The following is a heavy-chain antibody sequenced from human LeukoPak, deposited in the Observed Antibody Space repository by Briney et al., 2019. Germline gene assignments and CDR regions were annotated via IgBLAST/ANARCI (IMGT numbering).Heavy chain of an antibody. Sequence: ASVKVSCKASGYTFTGYYMHWVRQAPGQGLEWMGWIDPNSGGTNYAQKFQGRVTMTRDTSISTAYMELSRLRSDDTAVYYCARGYCSGGTCYLVENWLDPWGQGTLVTVSS. CDR1: GYTFTGYY. V-gene: IGHV1-2*02. CDR2: IDPNSGGT. CDR3: ARGYCSGGTCYLVENWLDP. D-gene: IGHD2-15*01. J-gene: IGHJ5*02.